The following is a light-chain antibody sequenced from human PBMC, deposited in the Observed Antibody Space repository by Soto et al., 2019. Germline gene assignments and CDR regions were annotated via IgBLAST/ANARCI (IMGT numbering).Light chain of an antibody. CDR3: QQYGSSPLT. Sequence: EIVLTQSPGTLSLSPGERATLSCRASQSVSSNSLAWYQQKPGQAPRLLIYGASSRASGIPDRFSGSGSGTDFTLTISRLEPEDFAVYYCQQYGSSPLTFGQGTKVDIK. CDR2: GAS. J-gene: IGKJ1*01. V-gene: IGKV3-20*01. CDR1: QSVSSNS.